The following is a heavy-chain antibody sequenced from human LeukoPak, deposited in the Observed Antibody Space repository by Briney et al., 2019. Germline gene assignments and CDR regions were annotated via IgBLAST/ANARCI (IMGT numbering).Heavy chain of an antibody. V-gene: IGHV1-3*01. J-gene: IGHJ4*02. D-gene: IGHD2-2*01. Sequence: GASVKVSCKASGYTFTSYAMHWVRQAPGQRLEWMGWINAGNGNTKYSQKFQGRVTITSDTSASTAYMELSSLRSDDTSVYYCARDSLYCSSPSCLAPFDYWGQGTLVSVSS. CDR1: GYTFTSYA. CDR2: INAGNGNT. CDR3: ARDSLYCSSPSCLAPFDY.